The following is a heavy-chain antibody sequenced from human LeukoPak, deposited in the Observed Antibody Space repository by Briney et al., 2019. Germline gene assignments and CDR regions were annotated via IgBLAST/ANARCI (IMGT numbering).Heavy chain of an antibody. CDR2: ISHDGVDK. CDR3: AKGGYRSATRCYVGKGMDD. D-gene: IGHD2-2*01. V-gene: IGHV3-30*18. J-gene: IGHJ4*02. CDR1: GFTFDTYG. Sequence: PGGSLRLSCAASGFTFDTYGMHWVRQAPGKGLERVAVISHDGVDKYYSDSVKGRFTISRDNSKNTVSLQVNSLRAEDTAAYYCAKGGYRSATRCYVGKGMDDWGRGTLVTVSS.